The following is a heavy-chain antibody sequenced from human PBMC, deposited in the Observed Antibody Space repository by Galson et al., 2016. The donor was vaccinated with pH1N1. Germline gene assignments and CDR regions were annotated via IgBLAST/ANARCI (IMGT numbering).Heavy chain of an antibody. CDR2: VXGTGTT. D-gene: IGHD1-26*01. J-gene: IGHJ2*01. V-gene: IGHV4-61*02. Sequence: TLSLPCTVSGGSISSDSDYWTWIRQPAGKGLEWIGRVXGTGTTNYNPSLKSRVTISIDASKNQFSLKMASVTAADTAVYYCAAQTVGATTVFDLRGPGTKVIVSS. CDR1: GGSISSDSDY. CDR3: AAQTVGATTVFDL.